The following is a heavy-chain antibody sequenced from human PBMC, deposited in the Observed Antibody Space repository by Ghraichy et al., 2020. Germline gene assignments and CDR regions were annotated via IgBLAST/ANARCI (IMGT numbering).Heavy chain of an antibody. V-gene: IGHV3-23*01. D-gene: IGHD3/OR15-3a*01. CDR3: AKGTLYYGMDV. J-gene: IGHJ6*02. CDR2: ISDTGGST. CDR1: GFTFSNYA. Sequence: GGSLRLSCAASGFTFSNYAMSWVRQAPGKGLEWVAGISDTGGSTFFADSVRGRLTISRDNSKNTLYLQVHSLTAEDTAVFFCAKGTLYYGMDVWGQGTTVTVSS.